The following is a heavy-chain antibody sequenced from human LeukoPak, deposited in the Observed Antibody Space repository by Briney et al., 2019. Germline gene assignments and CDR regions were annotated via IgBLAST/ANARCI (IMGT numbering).Heavy chain of an antibody. V-gene: IGHV3-74*01. D-gene: IGHD5-12*01. Sequence: GRSLRLSCAASGFTLSSYRMHWVRQAPGKGLVWVSRINNDGSTTNYAASVKGRFTISRDNTKNTLYLQMNSLRAEDTAVYYCARDLVVATGPDYWGQGTLVTVSS. CDR2: INNDGSTT. CDR3: ARDLVVATGPDY. J-gene: IGHJ4*02. CDR1: GFTLSSYR.